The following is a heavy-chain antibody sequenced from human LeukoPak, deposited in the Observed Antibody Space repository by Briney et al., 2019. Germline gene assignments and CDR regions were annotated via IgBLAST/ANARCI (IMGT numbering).Heavy chain of an antibody. Sequence: SQTLSLTCTVSGGSISSGGYYWSWIRQPPGKGLEWIGYIYHSGSTYYNPSLKSRVTISVDRSKNQFSLKLSSVTAADTAVYYCARDSATVTPLDYYYMDVWGKGTTVTVSS. CDR3: ARDSATVTPLDYYYMDV. CDR2: IYHSGST. D-gene: IGHD4-17*01. J-gene: IGHJ6*03. CDR1: GGSISSGGYY. V-gene: IGHV4-30-2*01.